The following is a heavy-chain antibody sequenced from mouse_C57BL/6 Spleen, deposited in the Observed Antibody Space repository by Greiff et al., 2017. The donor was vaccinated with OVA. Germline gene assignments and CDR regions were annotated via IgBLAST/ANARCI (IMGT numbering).Heavy chain of an antibody. CDR2: IHPNSGST. CDR3: ASEGIYDGYYDYARDY. V-gene: IGHV1-64*01. CDR1: GYTFTSYW. Sequence: QVQLQQPGAELVKPGASVKLSCKASGYTFTSYWMHWVKQRPGQGLEWIGMIHPNSGSTNYNEKFKSKATLTVDKSSSTAYMQLSSLTSEDSAVYYCASEGIYDGYYDYARDYWGQGTSVTVSS. D-gene: IGHD2-3*01. J-gene: IGHJ4*01.